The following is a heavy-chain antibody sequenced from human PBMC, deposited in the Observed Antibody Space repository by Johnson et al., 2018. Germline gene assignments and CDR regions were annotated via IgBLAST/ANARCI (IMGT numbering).Heavy chain of an antibody. Sequence: VQLVQSGGGLVKPGGSXRLSCAASGFTFSNAWMSWVRQAPGTGLEWVGRIKSKTDGGTTDYAAPVKGRFTTSRDDSKNTLYLQMKSLKTGDTAVYYCTTDLGGSVSYYYYYYYMDVWGKGTTVTVSS. D-gene: IGHD3-10*01. J-gene: IGHJ6*03. CDR2: IKSKTDGGTT. V-gene: IGHV3-15*01. CDR1: GFTFSNAW. CDR3: TTDLGGSVSYYYYYYYMDV.